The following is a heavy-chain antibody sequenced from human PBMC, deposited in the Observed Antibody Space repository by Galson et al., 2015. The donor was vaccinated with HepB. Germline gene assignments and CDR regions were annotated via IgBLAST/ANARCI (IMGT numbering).Heavy chain of an antibody. CDR2: ISGSGGST. CDR3: ARGVTSVVPAAILPHFDY. V-gene: IGHV3-23*01. D-gene: IGHD2-2*01. Sequence: SLRLSCAASGFTFSSYAMSWVRQAPGKGLEWVSAISGSGGSTYYADSVKGRFTISRDNSKNTLYLQMNSLRAADTAVYYCARGVTSVVPAAILPHFDYWGQRTLVTVSS. CDR1: GFTFSSYA. J-gene: IGHJ4*02.